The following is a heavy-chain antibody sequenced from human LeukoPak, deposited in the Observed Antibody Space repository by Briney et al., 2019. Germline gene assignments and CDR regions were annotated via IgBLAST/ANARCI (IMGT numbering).Heavy chain of an antibody. CDR1: GESFSGYY. CDR3: ARGGGRDFDY. J-gene: IGHJ4*02. V-gene: IGHV4-34*01. CDR2: INHSGST. Sequence: SETLSLTCAVYGESFSGYYWSWIRQPPGKGLEWIGDINHSGSTNYNPSLKSRVTISVDTSENQFSLNLNSVTAADTAVYYCARGGGRDFDYWGQGTLVTVSS. D-gene: IGHD2-15*01.